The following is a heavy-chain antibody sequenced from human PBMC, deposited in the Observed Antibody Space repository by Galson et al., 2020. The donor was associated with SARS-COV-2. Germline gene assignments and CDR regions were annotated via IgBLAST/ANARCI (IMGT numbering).Heavy chain of an antibody. J-gene: IGHJ6*02. CDR3: ARDGAITIFGVVTAPGSYYGMDV. Sequence: GESLKISCAASGFTFSSYAMHWVRQAPGKGLEWVAVISYDGSNKYYADSVKGRFTISRDNSKNTLYLQMNSLRAEDTAVYYCARDGAITIFGVVTAPGSYYGMDVWGQGTTVTVSS. V-gene: IGHV3-30-3*01. CDR1: GFTFSSYA. CDR2: ISYDGSNK. D-gene: IGHD3-3*01.